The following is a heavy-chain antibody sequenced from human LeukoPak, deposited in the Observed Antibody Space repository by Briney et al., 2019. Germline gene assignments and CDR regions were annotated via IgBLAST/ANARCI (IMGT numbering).Heavy chain of an antibody. CDR3: ARASGAARNWFDP. CDR2: IYYSGST. V-gene: IGHV4-31*11. J-gene: IGHJ5*02. CDR1: GGSISSGGYY. D-gene: IGHD3-10*01. Sequence: SQTLSLTCAVSGGSISSGGYYWSWIRQHPGKGLEWIGYIYYSGSTYYNPSLKSRVTISVDTSKNQFSLKLSSVTAADTAVYYCARASGAARNWFDPWGQGTLVTVSS.